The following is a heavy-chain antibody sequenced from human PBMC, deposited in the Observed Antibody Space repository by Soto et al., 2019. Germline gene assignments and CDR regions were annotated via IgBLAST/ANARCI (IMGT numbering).Heavy chain of an antibody. CDR2: IYHSGTT. D-gene: IGHD4-4*01. V-gene: IGHV4-4*02. CDR3: AFTATADFDY. Sequence: QVQLQESGPGLVKPSGTLSLTCAVSGGSISSTNWWTWVSQSPGRGLEWIGEIYHSGTTNYTPSLKSPVNIAVDMSTNHLSLTLISVTAADPAVYYCAFTATADFDYWGKGILVTDSS. CDR1: GGSISSTNW. J-gene: IGHJ4*02.